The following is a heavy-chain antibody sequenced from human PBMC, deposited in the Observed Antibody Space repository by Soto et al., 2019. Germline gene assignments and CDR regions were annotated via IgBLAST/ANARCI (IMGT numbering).Heavy chain of an antibody. CDR1: VFTFRTYY. CDR3: ARQYPSSSRHFDH. J-gene: IGHJ4*02. V-gene: IGHV3-21*01. D-gene: IGHD6-6*01. Sequence: PGWSLRLSCASSVFTFRTYYMIWVRQAPGKGLEWVSSISAGSSNIYYAPSVKGRFTISRDNAKNSLYLQINSLRAEDTAVYYCARQYPSSSRHFDHWGQGALVTVSS. CDR2: ISAGSSNI.